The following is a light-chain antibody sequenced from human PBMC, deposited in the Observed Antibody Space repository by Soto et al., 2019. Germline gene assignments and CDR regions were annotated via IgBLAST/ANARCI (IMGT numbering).Light chain of an antibody. J-gene: IGLJ1*01. V-gene: IGLV2-14*03. CDR3: SSYTTTNTLGV. CDR2: GVT. Sequence: QSALTQPASVSGSPGQSITISCTGTSGDIGSYTYVSWYQQHPGEAPKLMIYGVTNRPSGVSNRFSGSKSGNTASLTISGLQAEDEADYYCSSYTTTNTLGVFGTGTKLTVL. CDR1: SGDIGSYTY.